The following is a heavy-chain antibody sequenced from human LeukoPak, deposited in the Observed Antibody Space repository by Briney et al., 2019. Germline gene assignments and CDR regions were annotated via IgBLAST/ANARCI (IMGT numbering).Heavy chain of an antibody. CDR2: ISGSGGST. J-gene: IGHJ4*02. V-gene: IGHV3-23*01. CDR3: AKLSKAGIAVAGRNY. D-gene: IGHD6-19*01. CDR1: GFTFSSYA. Sequence: GGSLRLSCAASGFTFSSYAMSWVRQAPGKGLEWVSAISGSGGSTYYADSVKGRFTISRDNSKNTLYLQMNSLRAEDTAVYYCAKLSKAGIAVAGRNYWGQGTLVTVPS.